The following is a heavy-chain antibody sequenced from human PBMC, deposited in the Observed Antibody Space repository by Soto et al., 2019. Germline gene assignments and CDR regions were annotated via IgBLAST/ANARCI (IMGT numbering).Heavy chain of an antibody. Sequence: QVQLVQSGDEVKKPGASVKVSCKASGYIFVNYGIAWVRQAPGQGLEWMGGISPYTGNTHSATKIQGRLTMTTDTSTSTAYMALGSLTSEDTAVYYCVMVDNYVTPTPQDVWGQGTTVTVSS. V-gene: IGHV1-18*01. D-gene: IGHD3-16*01. CDR1: GYIFVNYG. J-gene: IGHJ6*02. CDR3: VMVDNYVTPTPQDV. CDR2: ISPYTGNT.